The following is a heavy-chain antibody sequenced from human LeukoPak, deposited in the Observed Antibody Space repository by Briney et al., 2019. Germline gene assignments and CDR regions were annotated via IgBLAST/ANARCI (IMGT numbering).Heavy chain of an antibody. CDR3: ARGPHTGVNYYDSSGYYY. D-gene: IGHD3-22*01. CDR1: GGSFSGYY. Sequence: PSETLSLTCAVYGGSFSGYYWNWIRQPPAKGLEWIGEINHSGSTNYNPSLKSRVTIPVDTSKNQFSLKLSSVTAADTAVYYCARGPHTGVNYYDSSGYYYWGQGTLVTVSS. V-gene: IGHV4-34*01. CDR2: INHSGST. J-gene: IGHJ4*02.